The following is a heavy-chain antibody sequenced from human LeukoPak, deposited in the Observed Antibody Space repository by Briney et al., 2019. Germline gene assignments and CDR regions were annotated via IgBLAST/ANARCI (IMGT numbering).Heavy chain of an antibody. D-gene: IGHD5-18*01. CDR3: ARGVQLWLYYFDY. Sequence: QSGGSLRLSCAASGFTFSSYGMHWVRQAPGKGLEWVANIKQDGSEKYYVDSVKGRFTISRDNAKNSLYLQMNSLRAEDTAAYYCARGVQLWLYYFDYWGQGTLVTVSS. CDR2: IKQDGSEK. CDR1: GFTFSSYG. J-gene: IGHJ4*02. V-gene: IGHV3-7*01.